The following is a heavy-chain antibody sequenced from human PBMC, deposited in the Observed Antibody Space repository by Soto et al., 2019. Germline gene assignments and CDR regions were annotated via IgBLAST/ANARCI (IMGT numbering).Heavy chain of an antibody. J-gene: IGHJ4*02. CDR3: AREGSGWDFDK. V-gene: IGHV1-18*01. CDR2: VSTYNGNT. CDR1: GYSFTTYP. Sequence: XSVKVSCKASGYSFTTYPITWVRQAPGQGLEWLGWVSTYNGNTNYAQGLQGRVSMTTDTSTSTAYLELRNLRPDDTAVYYCAREGSGWDFDKWGQGTPVTVSS. D-gene: IGHD6-19*01.